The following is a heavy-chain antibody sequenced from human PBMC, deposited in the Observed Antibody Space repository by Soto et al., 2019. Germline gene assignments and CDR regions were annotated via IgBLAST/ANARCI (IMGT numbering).Heavy chain of an antibody. CDR1: GFTFSSDSMN. D-gene: IGHD5-12*01. J-gene: IGHJ4*01. Sequence: GSLILSCAASGFTFSSDSMNWVRQAPGKGLEWIASIFYNGDAYYNASLKSRVTISADTSKKQVSLELRSVTASDTAVYYCARRRYGLATNIWGQGTLVTVSS. V-gene: IGHV4-39*01. CDR3: ARRRYGLATNI. CDR2: IFYNGDA.